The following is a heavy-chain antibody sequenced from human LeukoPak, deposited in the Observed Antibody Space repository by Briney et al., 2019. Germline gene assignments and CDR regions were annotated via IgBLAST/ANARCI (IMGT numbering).Heavy chain of an antibody. J-gene: IGHJ1*01. CDR1: GYSFTSYW. CDR3: ARGSAVRYFQH. CDR2: IYPGDPDT. V-gene: IGHV5-51*01. Sequence: GESLKISCKVSGYSFTSYWIGWVRQMPGKGLEWMGSIYPGDPDTRYSPSFQGQVTISADKSINTAHLQWSSLKASDTAVYYCARGSAVRYFQHWGQGTLVTASS. D-gene: IGHD6-13*01.